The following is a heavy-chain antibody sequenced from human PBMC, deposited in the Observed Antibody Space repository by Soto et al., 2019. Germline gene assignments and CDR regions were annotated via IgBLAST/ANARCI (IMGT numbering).Heavy chain of an antibody. Sequence: EVQLVESGGGLVQPGGSLRLSCAASGFTFSSYSMNWVRQAPGKGLEWVSYISSSSSTIYYADSVKGRFTISRDNAKNSLYLQMNSLRDEDTAVYYCAREYSSSHYYYGMDVWGQGTTVTVSS. CDR3: AREYSSSHYYYGMDV. CDR1: GFTFSSYS. CDR2: ISSSSSTI. V-gene: IGHV3-48*02. J-gene: IGHJ6*02. D-gene: IGHD6-6*01.